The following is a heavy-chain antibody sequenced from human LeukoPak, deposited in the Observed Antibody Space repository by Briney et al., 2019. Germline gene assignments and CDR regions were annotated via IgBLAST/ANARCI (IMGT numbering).Heavy chain of an antibody. CDR2: IYYSGST. CDR3: ARVRVVNDDDAFDI. V-gene: IGHV4-59*01. D-gene: IGHD3-3*01. CDR1: GGSISSYY. Sequence: PSETLSLICTVSGGSISSYYWSWIRQPPGKGLEWIGYIYYSGSTNYNPSLKSRVTISVDTSKNQFSLKLSSVTAADTAVYYCARVRVVNDDDAFDIWGQGTMVTVSS. J-gene: IGHJ3*02.